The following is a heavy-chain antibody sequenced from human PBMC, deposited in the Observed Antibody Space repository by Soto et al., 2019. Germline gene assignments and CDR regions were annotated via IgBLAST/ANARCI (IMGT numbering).Heavy chain of an antibody. J-gene: IGHJ4*02. V-gene: IGHV3-23*01. CDR2: ITGSGDRT. D-gene: IGHD3-22*01. CDR3: ATMRGFFEF. CDR1: AFRFSSYS. Sequence: VGSLRLSCAATSAFRFSSYSMSWVRQTPGKGLEWVSAITGSGDRTYYADSVEGRFTISRDNSKDTHYLQMSSLRAEDTAIYYCATMRGFFEFWGQGTLVTVSS.